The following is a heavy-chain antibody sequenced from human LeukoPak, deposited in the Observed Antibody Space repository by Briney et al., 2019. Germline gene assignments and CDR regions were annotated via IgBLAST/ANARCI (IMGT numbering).Heavy chain of an antibody. Sequence: SVKVSCKASGYTFTSYGISWVRQAPGQGLEWMGRIIPILGIANYAQKFQGRVTITADKSTSTAYMELSSLRSEDTAVYYCAKQSRHCTNGVCCFDPWGQGTLVTVSS. J-gene: IGHJ5*02. CDR3: AKQSRHCTNGVCCFDP. CDR1: GYTFTSYG. V-gene: IGHV1-69*04. CDR2: IIPILGIA. D-gene: IGHD2-8*01.